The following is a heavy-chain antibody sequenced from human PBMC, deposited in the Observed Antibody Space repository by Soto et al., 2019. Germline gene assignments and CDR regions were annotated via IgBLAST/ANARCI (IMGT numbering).Heavy chain of an antibody. V-gene: IGHV1-18*01. J-gene: IGHJ4*02. D-gene: IGHD4-17*01. CDR2: ISAYNGNT. CDR1: GYTFTSYA. Sequence: GASVKVSCKASGYTFTSYAMRWVRQAPGQRLEWMGWISAYNGNTNYSQKLQGRVTMTRDTSTSTAYMELRSLRSDDTAVYYCARAGEYGDYVVYWAQGTLVTVSS. CDR3: ARAGEYGDYVVY.